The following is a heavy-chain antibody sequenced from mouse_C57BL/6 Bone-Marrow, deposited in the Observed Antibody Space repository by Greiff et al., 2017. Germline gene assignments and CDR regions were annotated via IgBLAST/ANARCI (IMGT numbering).Heavy chain of an antibody. CDR2: IYPGSGST. CDR1: GYTFTDHT. V-gene: IGHV1-78*01. D-gene: IGHD1-1*01. J-gene: IGHJ2*01. Sequence: VQLQQSDAELVKPGASVKISCKVSGYTFTDHTIHWMKQRPGQGLEWIGDIYPGSGSTNYNEKFKSKATLTVDTSSSTAYMQLSSLTSEDSAVYYGARASHYYGSSYYFDYWGQGTTLTVSS. CDR3: ARASHYYGSSYYFDY.